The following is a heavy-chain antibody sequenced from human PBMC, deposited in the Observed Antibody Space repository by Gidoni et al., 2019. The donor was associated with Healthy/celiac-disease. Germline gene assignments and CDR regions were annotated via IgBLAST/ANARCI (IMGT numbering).Heavy chain of an antibody. Sequence: EVQLVASGGGLVQPGRSLRLSCTASGFTLGAYAMSWVRQAPGKGLECVGFIRSKAYGGTTEYAASVKGRFTISRDDSKSIAYLQMNSLKTEDTAVYYCTRVRRSVTPYNWFDPWGQGTLVTVSS. CDR2: IRSKAYGGTT. CDR1: GFTLGAYA. D-gene: IGHD4-17*01. CDR3: TRVRRSVTPYNWFDP. J-gene: IGHJ5*02. V-gene: IGHV3-49*04.